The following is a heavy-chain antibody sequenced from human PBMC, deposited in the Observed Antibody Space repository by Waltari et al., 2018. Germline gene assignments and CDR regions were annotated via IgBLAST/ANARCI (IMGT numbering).Heavy chain of an antibody. CDR3: ARSVDTALGFILDY. Sequence: QVQLQESGPGLVKPSETLSLTCTVSGGSISSYYWSWIRQPAGKGLEWIGRIYTSGSTNYNPPLKSRVTMSVDTSKNQCSLKLSSVTAADTAVYYCARSVDTALGFILDYWGQGTLVTVSS. CDR2: IYTSGST. V-gene: IGHV4-4*07. D-gene: IGHD5-18*01. CDR1: GGSISSYY. J-gene: IGHJ4*02.